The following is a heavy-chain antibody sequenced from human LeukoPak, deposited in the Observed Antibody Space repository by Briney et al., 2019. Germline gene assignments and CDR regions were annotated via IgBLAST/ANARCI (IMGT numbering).Heavy chain of an antibody. J-gene: IGHJ4*02. CDR3: ARLSIAARILDY. Sequence: SETLSLTCTVSGGSISSSSYYWGWIRQPRGKGLERIGSIYYSGSTYYNPSLKSRVTISVDTSKNQFSLKLSSVTAADTAVYYCARLSIAARILDYWGQGTLVTVSS. D-gene: IGHD6-6*01. CDR1: GGSISSSSYY. V-gene: IGHV4-39*01. CDR2: IYYSGST.